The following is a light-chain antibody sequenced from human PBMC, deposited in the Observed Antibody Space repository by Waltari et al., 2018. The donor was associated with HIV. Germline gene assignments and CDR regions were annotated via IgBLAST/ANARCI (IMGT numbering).Light chain of an antibody. CDR3: AAWDDSLNAHVL. V-gene: IGLV1-44*01. CDR2: NNK. CDR1: NSNIGSNT. Sequence: QSVLTQPPSASGTPGQRVTISCSGRNSNIGSNTVNWYQQLPGTAPKLLIYNNKQRPSGVSARVAGAKSGTSASLAISGLQSEDEADYYCAAWDDSLNAHVLFGGGTKLTVL. J-gene: IGLJ2*01.